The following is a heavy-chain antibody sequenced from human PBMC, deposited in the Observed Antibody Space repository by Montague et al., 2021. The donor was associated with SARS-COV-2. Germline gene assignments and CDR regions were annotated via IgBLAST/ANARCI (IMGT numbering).Heavy chain of an antibody. CDR1: GGSISSGGYH. J-gene: IGHJ4*02. D-gene: IGHD6-13*01. CDR2: IYYSGST. CDR3: ARDVGWYSSSWFDY. Sequence: TLSLTRTLSGGSISSGGYHWSWIRQHPGKGLEWIGYIYYSGSTYYXPSLKSRVTISVDTSKNQFSLKLSSVTAADTAVYYCARDVGWYSSSWFDYWGQGTLVTVSS. V-gene: IGHV4-31*03.